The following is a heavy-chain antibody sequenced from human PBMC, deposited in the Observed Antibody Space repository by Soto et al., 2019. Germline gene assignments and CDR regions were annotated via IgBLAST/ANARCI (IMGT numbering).Heavy chain of an antibody. J-gene: IGHJ5*02. CDR3: ARWYYDFWNGFFTHYLDP. CDR2: INHSGTS. V-gene: IGHV4-34*01. CDR1: CGSLSPYY. D-gene: IGHD3-3*01. Sequence: PSETVSLTCGVYCGSLSPYYWNWIRQTPGKGLEWIAEINHSGTSNYNPSLEIRVSISVDTSNNQFSLKLRSVTAADTAVYYCARWYYDFWNGFFTHYLDPWGQATQVT.